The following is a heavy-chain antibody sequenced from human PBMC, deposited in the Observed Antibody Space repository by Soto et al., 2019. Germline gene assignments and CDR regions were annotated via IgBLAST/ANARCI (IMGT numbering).Heavy chain of an antibody. J-gene: IGHJ6*02. CDR1: GGSISSGGYY. CDR2: IYYSGST. Sequence: PSETLSLTCTVSGGSISSGGYYWSWIRQHPGKGLEWIGYIYYSGSTNYNPSLKSRVTISVDTSKNQFSLKLSSVTAADTAVYYCARSQSAYYYYGMDVWGQGTTVTVSS. V-gene: IGHV4-61*08. CDR3: ARSQSAYYYYGMDV.